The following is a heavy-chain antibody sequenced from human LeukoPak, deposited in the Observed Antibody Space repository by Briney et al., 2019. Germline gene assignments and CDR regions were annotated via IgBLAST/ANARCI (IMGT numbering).Heavy chain of an antibody. J-gene: IGHJ4*02. CDR2: VSGSGSTT. D-gene: IGHD1-26*01. Sequence: PGGSLRLSCAASGFTFSSYAMSWVRQAPGKGLEWVSAVSGSGSTTYYVDSVKGRFTISRDNSENTLYLQMNSLRAEDTAVYYCAKAGSGELRNGYFDYWGQGTLVIVSS. CDR3: AKAGSGELRNGYFDY. V-gene: IGHV3-23*01. CDR1: GFTFSSYA.